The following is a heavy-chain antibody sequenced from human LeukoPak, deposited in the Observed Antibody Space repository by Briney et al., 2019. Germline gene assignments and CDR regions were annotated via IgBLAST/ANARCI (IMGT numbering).Heavy chain of an antibody. CDR1: GGSFSVYY. CDR3: ARGLYSSSPMSDY. D-gene: IGHD6-6*01. Sequence: SETLSLTCAVYGGSFSVYYWSWIRQPPGKGLEWIGEINHSGSTNYNPSLKSRVTISVDTSKNQFSLKLSSVTAADTAVYYCARGLYSSSPMSDYWGQGTLVTVSS. CDR2: INHSGST. V-gene: IGHV4-34*01. J-gene: IGHJ4*02.